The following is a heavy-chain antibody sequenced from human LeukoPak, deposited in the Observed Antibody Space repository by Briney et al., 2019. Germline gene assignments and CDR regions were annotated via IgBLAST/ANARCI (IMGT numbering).Heavy chain of an antibody. D-gene: IGHD4-17*01. CDR1: GGSVSSRSCH. V-gene: IGHV4-39*01. CDR2: IYYSGNT. Sequence: KASETLSLTCSVPGGSVSSRSCHWGWIRQPPGKGLEWIGSIYYSGNTYYNPSLKSRVTISVDTYKDQFSLKLTSVTAADTAVYYFARSNGDYFAYIDYWGQGTLVTVSS. CDR3: ARSNGDYFAYIDY. J-gene: IGHJ4*02.